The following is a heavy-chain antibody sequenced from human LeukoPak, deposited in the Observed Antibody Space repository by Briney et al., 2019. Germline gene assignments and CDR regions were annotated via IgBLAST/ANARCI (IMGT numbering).Heavy chain of an antibody. J-gene: IGHJ4*02. CDR2: IKQDGSEK. D-gene: IGHD1-26*01. CDR3: ASPNGGTYLPRFDC. Sequence: GGSLRLSCAASGFTFSYYWMSWVRQAPGKGLEWVANIKQDGSEKYYVDSVKGRFTISRDNAKNSLYLEMNSLRVEDTAVYYCASPNGGTYLPRFDCWGQGALVTVSS. CDR1: GFTFSYYW. V-gene: IGHV3-7*01.